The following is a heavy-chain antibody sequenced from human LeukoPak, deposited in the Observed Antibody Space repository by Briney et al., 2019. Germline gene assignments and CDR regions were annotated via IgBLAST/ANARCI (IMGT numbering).Heavy chain of an antibody. CDR1: GYSISSAYY. V-gene: IGHV4-38-2*02. Sequence: SETLSLTCTVSGYSISSAYYWGWIRQPPGKGLEWIGSIFHSGSTYYNPSLKSRVTISVDTSKNQFSLKLSSVTAADTAVYYCARLGSGSYARFDYWGQGTLVIVSS. CDR3: ARLGSGSYARFDY. D-gene: IGHD1-26*01. J-gene: IGHJ4*02. CDR2: IFHSGST.